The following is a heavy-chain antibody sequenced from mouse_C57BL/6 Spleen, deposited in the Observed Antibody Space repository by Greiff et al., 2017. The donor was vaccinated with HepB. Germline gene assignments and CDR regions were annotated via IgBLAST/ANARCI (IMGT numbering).Heavy chain of an antibody. CDR1: GYTFTSYG. J-gene: IGHJ2*01. CDR2: IYPRSGNT. V-gene: IGHV1-81*01. CDR3: ARIITTVVDPCYFGY. Sequence: VHLQQSGAELARPGASVKLSCKASGYTFTSYGISWVKQRTGQGLEWIGEIYPRSGNTYYNEKFKGKATLTADKSSSTAYMELRSLTSEDSAVYFCARIITTVVDPCYFGYWGQGTTLTVSS. D-gene: IGHD1-1*01.